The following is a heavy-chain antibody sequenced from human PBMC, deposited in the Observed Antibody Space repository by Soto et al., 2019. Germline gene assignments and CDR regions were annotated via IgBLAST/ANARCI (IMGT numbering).Heavy chain of an antibody. CDR2: IYYSGST. D-gene: IGHD3-22*01. J-gene: IGHJ4*02. CDR1: GGSISSGDCY. V-gene: IGHV4-31*03. Sequence: PSETLSLTCTVSGGSISSGDCYWSWIRQHPGKGLEWIGYIYYSGSTYYNPSLKSRVTISVDTSKNQFSLKLSSVTAADTAVYYCARDSRYYYDSSGYHHVGGLFDYWGQGTLVTVSS. CDR3: ARDSRYYYDSSGYHHVGGLFDY.